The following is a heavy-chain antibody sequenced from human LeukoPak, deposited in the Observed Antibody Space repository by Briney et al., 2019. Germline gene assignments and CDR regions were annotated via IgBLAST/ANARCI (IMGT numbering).Heavy chain of an antibody. J-gene: IGHJ4*02. CDR3: ARSGRTFDY. Sequence: GGSLRLSCTVSGFTVSSNSMSWVRQAPGKGLEWVSFIYSDNTHYSDSVKGRFTISRDNSKNTLYLQMNSLRDEDTSVYYCARSGRTFDYWGQGTLVTVSS. CDR1: GFTVSSNS. V-gene: IGHV3-53*01. CDR2: IYSDNT. D-gene: IGHD1-26*01.